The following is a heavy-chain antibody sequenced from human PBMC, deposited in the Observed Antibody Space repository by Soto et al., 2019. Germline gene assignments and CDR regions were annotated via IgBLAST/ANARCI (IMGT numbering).Heavy chain of an antibody. V-gene: IGHV1-3*01. CDR2: INAGNGNT. Sequence: ASVKVSCKASGYTFTSYAMHWVRQAPGQRLEWMGWINAGNGNTKYSQKFQGRVTITRDTSASTAYMELSSLRSEDTAVYYCARVLRTRIPWVYDLWGRGTLVTVSS. D-gene: IGHD5-18*01. CDR1: GYTFTSYA. CDR3: ARVLRTRIPWVYDL. J-gene: IGHJ2*01.